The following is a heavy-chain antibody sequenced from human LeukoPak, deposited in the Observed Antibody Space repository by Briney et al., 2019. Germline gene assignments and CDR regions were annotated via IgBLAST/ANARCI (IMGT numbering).Heavy chain of an antibody. CDR3: ARSDGGFDY. D-gene: IGHD5-24*01. V-gene: IGHV3-74*01. Sequence: GGSLRLSCAASGFTFSSYWMHWVRQVPGKGLVWVARITSDGRSTSHADYVKGRFTISRDNAKNTVYLQMNSLRAEDTAVYYCARSDGGFDYWGQGTLVTVSA. CDR1: GFTFSSYW. CDR2: ITSDGRST. J-gene: IGHJ4*02.